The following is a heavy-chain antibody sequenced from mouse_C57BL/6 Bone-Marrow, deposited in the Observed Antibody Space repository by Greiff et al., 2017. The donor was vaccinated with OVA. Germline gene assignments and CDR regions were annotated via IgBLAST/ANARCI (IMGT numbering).Heavy chain of an antibody. J-gene: IGHJ2*01. CDR1: GYTFTDHT. CDR2: IYPRDGST. V-gene: IGHV1-78*01. CDR3: ARSIDYDYDGGENFDY. Sequence: QVQLQQSDAELVKPGASVKISCKVSGYTFTDHTIHWMKQRPEQGLEWIGYIYPRDGSTKYNEKFKGKATLTADKSYSTAYMQLNSLTSEDSAVYFCARSIDYDYDGGENFDYWGQGTTLTVSS. D-gene: IGHD2-4*01.